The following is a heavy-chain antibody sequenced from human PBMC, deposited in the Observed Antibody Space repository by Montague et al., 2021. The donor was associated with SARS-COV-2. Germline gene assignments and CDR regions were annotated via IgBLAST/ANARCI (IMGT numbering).Heavy chain of an antibody. CDR3: ARDGGHYYCGIQKSTWYFDL. J-gene: IGHJ4*02. D-gene: IGHD4-23*01. CDR1: GASIRSSTYY. V-gene: IGHV4-39*07. CDR2: SSYSGRT. Sequence: SETLSLTCTVSGASIRSSTYYWGWICQPPGKGLHWIVSSSYSGRTYYNPSLKSRATMSVDTSKNQISLKMSSVTAADTAVYYCARDGGHYYCGIQKSTWYFDLWGQGALVSVSS.